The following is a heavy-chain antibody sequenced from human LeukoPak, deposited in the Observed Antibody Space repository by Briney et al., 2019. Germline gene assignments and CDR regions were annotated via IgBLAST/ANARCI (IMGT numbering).Heavy chain of an antibody. J-gene: IGHJ6*03. V-gene: IGHV3-11*01. CDR3: ARAYRFTIFGVETPDMDV. CDR1: GFTFSDYY. D-gene: IGHD3-3*01. Sequence: GGSLRLSCAASGFTFSDYYMSWIRQAPGKGLEWVSYISSSGSTIYYADSVKGRFTISRDNAKNSLYLQMNSLRAEDTAVYYCARAYRFTIFGVETPDMDVWGKGTTVTVSS. CDR2: ISSSGSTI.